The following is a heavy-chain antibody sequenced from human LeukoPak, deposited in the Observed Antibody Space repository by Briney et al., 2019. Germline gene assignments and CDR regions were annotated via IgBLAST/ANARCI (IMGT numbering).Heavy chain of an antibody. V-gene: IGHV4-59*08. Sequence: SETLSLNCTVSGGSISSYYWSWIRQPPGKGLEWIGYIYYSGSTNYNPSLKSRVTISVDTSKNQFSLKLTSVTAGDTAVYYCARQAYSSGSYYFDYWGQGTLVTVSS. D-gene: IGHD3-22*01. J-gene: IGHJ4*02. CDR2: IYYSGST. CDR3: ARQAYSSGSYYFDY. CDR1: GGSISSYY.